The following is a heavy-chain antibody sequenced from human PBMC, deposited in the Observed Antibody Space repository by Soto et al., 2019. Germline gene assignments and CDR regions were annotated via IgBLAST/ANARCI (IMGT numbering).Heavy chain of an antibody. Sequence: GSGPTLVNPTQTLTLTCTFSGFSLSTSGVGVGWIRQPPGKALEWLALIYWNDDKRYSPSLKSRLTITKDTSKNQVVLTMTNMDPVDTATYYCAHIYRPLKYSSSWHNFDYWGQGTLVTVSS. J-gene: IGHJ4*02. CDR3: AHIYRPLKYSSSWHNFDY. CDR1: GFSLSTSGVG. CDR2: IYWNDDK. D-gene: IGHD6-13*01. V-gene: IGHV2-5*01.